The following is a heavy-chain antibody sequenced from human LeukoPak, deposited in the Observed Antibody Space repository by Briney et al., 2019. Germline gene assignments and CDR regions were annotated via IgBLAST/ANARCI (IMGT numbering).Heavy chain of an antibody. CDR1: GFTFDDYA. Sequence: PGGSLRLSCAASGFTFDDYAMHWVRQAPGKGLEWVSGISWNSGSIGYADSVKGRFTISRDNAKNSLYLQMNSLRAEDTAVYYCARDKVPAAPPEYSQQGGQGPRVTVSS. D-gene: IGHD2-2*01. V-gene: IGHV3-9*01. CDR2: ISWNSGSI. CDR3: ARDKVPAAPPEYSQQ. J-gene: IGHJ1*01.